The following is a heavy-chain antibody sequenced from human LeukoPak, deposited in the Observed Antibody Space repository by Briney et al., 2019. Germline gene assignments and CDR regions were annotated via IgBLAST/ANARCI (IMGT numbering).Heavy chain of an antibody. CDR3: ARARMATIRTFDY. V-gene: IGHV4-39*07. CDR1: GDSIISTNYY. J-gene: IGHJ4*02. D-gene: IGHD5-24*01. Sequence: SETLSLTCTVSGDSIISTNYYWGWIRQPPGKGLEWIGNLYYSGITYYNPSLKSRFTISVDTSKNQFSPKLSSVTAADTAVYYCARARMATIRTFDYWGQGTLVTVSS. CDR2: LYYSGIT.